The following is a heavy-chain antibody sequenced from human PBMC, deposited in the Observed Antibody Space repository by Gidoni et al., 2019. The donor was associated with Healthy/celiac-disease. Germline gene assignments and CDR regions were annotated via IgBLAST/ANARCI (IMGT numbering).Heavy chain of an antibody. V-gene: IGHV4-59*01. CDR1: GGSISSYY. Sequence: QVQLQESGPGLVKPSETLSLTCTVSGGSISSYYWSWIRQPPGKGLEWIGYIYYSGSTNYNPSLKSRVTISVDTSKNQFSLKLSSVTAADTAVYYCARGASPYYDFWSGYYNNWFDPWGQGTLVTVSS. CDR2: IYYSGST. CDR3: ARGASPYYDFWSGYYNNWFDP. D-gene: IGHD3-3*01. J-gene: IGHJ5*02.